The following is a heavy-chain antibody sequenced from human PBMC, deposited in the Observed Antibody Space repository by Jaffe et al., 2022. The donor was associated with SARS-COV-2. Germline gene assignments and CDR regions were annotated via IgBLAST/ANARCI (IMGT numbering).Heavy chain of an antibody. J-gene: IGHJ6*02. CDR1: GYTFDTFG. D-gene: IGHD1-1*01. CDR3: ARDVHDERQLSYYFQGMDV. V-gene: IGHV1-18*01. Sequence: QVQLVQSGPEVKKPGASVKVSCKASGYTFDTFGLSWVRQAPGRGLEWLGWISAYNGNTNFAQKLQGRLTMTTDTSTSTGYMELRSLRSDDTAVYYCARDVHDERQLSYYFQGMDVWGQGTTVTVSS. CDR2: ISAYNGNT.